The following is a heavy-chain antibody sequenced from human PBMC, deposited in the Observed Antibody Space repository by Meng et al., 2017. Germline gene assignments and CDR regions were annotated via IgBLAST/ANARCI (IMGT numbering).Heavy chain of an antibody. CDR2: IYYSGST. Sequence: SETLSLTCTASGGSISSYYWSWIRQPPGKGLEWIGYIYYSGSTNYNPSLKSRVTISVDTSKNQFSLKLSSVTAADTAVYYCARGGGKYCSSTSCYWVYFDYWGQGTLVTVSS. D-gene: IGHD2-2*01. J-gene: IGHJ4*02. V-gene: IGHV4-59*01. CDR3: ARGGGKYCSSTSCYWVYFDY. CDR1: GGSISSYY.